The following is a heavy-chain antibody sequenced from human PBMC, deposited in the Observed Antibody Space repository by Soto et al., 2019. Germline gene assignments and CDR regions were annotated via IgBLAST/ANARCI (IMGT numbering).Heavy chain of an antibody. V-gene: IGHV3-23*01. CDR3: TSRSTAGGTAASVFVI. CDR1: GFTFVSFV. CDR2: ISGSGGNT. Sequence: EVQLLAPGGGLVQPVGSLRLSCDASGFTFVSFVMSWARQAPGKGLEWVSAISGSGGNTYFADSLKGRFTISRDNSQNTLCLQMNSLRVDDTTLSDCTSRSTAGGTAASVFVIWGHETIVTV. J-gene: IGHJ3*02. D-gene: IGHD6-13*01.